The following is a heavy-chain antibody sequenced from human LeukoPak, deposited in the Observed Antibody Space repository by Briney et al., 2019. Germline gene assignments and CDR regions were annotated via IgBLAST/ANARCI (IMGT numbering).Heavy chain of an antibody. J-gene: IGHJ4*02. CDR2: INPYTGGT. CDR1: GYTFTGYY. D-gene: IGHD1-26*01. V-gene: IGHV1-2*02. CDR3: ASRNSGSYFFSY. Sequence: ASVKVSCKASGYTFTGYYMHWVRQAPGQGLEWMGWINPYTGGTNYAQKFQGRVTMTRDTSISTAFMELSRLRSDDTAVYYCASRNSGSYFFSYWGQGTLVTVSS.